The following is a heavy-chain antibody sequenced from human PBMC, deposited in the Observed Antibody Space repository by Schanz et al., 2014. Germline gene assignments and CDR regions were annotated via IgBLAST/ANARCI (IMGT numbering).Heavy chain of an antibody. D-gene: IGHD3-10*01. CDR1: GGSISSSSYF. J-gene: IGHJ5*02. V-gene: IGHV4-39*01. Sequence: QLQLQESGPGLVKPSETLSLTCTVSGGSISSSSYFWGWIRQPPGKGLEWIGSIYNSGSTYYNPPLKSRVPISGDPPKTHFPVKLSSVTAADTAVYYCGRHPHYYGSGSGFDPWGQGTLVTVSS. CDR3: GRHPHYYGSGSGFDP. CDR2: IYNSGST.